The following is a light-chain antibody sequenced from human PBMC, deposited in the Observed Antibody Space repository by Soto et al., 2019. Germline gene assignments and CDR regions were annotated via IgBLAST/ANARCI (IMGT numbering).Light chain of an antibody. CDR3: QTLGTGIVV. V-gene: IGLV4-69*01. J-gene: IGLJ2*01. CDR1: SGHNSYA. Sequence: QPVLTPSPSASASLGASVKLTCTLSSGHNSYAIAWHQQQPEKGPRYLMKLNSDGSHNRGDGIPDRFSGSSSGAERYLTISSLQSEDEADYYCQTLGTGIVVFGGGTKLTVL. CDR2: LNSDGSH.